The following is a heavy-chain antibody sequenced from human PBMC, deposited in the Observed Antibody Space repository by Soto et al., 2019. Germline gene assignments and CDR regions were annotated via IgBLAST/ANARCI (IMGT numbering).Heavy chain of an antibody. V-gene: IGHV1-8*01. CDR1: GYTSTSYD. CDR2: MNPNSGNT. D-gene: IGHD1-1*01. CDR3: ARERGAYYYYYGMDV. Sequence: ASVKVSCKASGYTSTSYDINWVRQATGQGLEWMGWMNPNSGNTGYAQKFQGRVTMTRNTSISTAYMELSSLRSEDTAVYYCARERGAYYYYYGMDVWGQGTTVTVSS. J-gene: IGHJ6*02.